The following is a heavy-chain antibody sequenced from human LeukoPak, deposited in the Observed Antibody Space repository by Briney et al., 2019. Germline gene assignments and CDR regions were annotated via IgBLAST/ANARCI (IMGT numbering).Heavy chain of an antibody. V-gene: IGHV4-4*07. J-gene: IGHJ4*02. D-gene: IGHD6-19*01. Sequence: GSLRLSCTVSGGSISSYYWSWIRQPAGKGLEWIGRIYTSGSTNYNPSLKSRVTISVDTSKNQFSLKLSSVTAADTAVYYCARARSSAVAGTGGAFDIWGQGTLVTVSS. CDR3: ARARSSAVAGTGGAFDI. CDR1: GGSISSYY. CDR2: IYTSGST.